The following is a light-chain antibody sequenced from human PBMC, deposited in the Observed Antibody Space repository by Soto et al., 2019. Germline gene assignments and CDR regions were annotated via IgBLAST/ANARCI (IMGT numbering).Light chain of an antibody. CDR2: GAS. CDR3: KQYKEWPPFT. V-gene: IGKV3-15*01. Sequence: EIVMTQSPATLSVSPGDTATLSCRASQSVSNNVAWYQQKPGQAPRLLILGASTRATGIPARFSGSGSGTEFTLSISSLQPEDFAVYYCKQYKEWPPFTFGQGTLLEIK. J-gene: IGKJ5*01. CDR1: QSVSNN.